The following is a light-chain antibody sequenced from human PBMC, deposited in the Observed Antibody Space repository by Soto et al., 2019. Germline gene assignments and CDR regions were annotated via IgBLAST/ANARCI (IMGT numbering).Light chain of an antibody. CDR2: DDS. Sequence: SYELTQPPSVSVAPGQTAKITCGGDNIRSKSVHWYQQKPGQAPVLVVYDDSERPSGIPERFSGSNSGNTGPLTISRVEAGDEADYYCQVWDSSSDHVVFGGGTKLTVL. CDR1: NIRSKS. V-gene: IGLV3-21*02. J-gene: IGLJ2*01. CDR3: QVWDSSSDHVV.